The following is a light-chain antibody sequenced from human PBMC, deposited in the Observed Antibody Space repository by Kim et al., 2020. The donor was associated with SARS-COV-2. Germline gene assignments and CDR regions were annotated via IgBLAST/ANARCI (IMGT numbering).Light chain of an antibody. J-gene: IGKJ3*01. V-gene: IGKV1-39*01. CDR3: QQTYRLSS. CDR1: DTVVTY. Sequence: SESVGDRVTITCRTSDTVVTYLNWYQQKPGNAPRLLIYAASKLQTGVPSRFSGSGYGTHFTLTISNLQPDDFATYYCQQTYRLSSFGAGTKVDIK. CDR2: AAS.